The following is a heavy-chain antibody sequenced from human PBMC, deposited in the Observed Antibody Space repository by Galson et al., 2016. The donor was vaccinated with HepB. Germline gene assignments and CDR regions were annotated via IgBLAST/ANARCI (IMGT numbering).Heavy chain of an antibody. CDR2: ISSDGSRT. CDR3: ARVRVTMVRGVIIEDGFDI. CDR1: GFTLSNYW. D-gene: IGHD3-10*01. Sequence: SLRLSCAASGFTLSNYWMNWVRQVPGKGLEWVSRISSDGSRTSYAESVKGRFTVSKDNAKNTLFLQMNSLSGEDTAVYFCARVRVTMVRGVIIEDGFDIWGQGTMVTVSS. V-gene: IGHV3-74*01. J-gene: IGHJ3*02.